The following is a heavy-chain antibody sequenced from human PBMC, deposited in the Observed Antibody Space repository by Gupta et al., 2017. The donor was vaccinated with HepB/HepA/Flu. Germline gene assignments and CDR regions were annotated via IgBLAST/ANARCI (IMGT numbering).Heavy chain of an antibody. D-gene: IGHD4-17*01. Sequence: EVKMLESGGGLEQPGGSLRLSCSAPGFTFKTYSVTWVRQTPGKGLEWVSAITGRGDRTLYADSVKGRFTISRDNSKNILYLQMNSLRVEDTAIYYCAKDPNGDYVGAFDTWGQGTTVTVSS. J-gene: IGHJ3*02. CDR1: GFTFKTYS. CDR2: ITGRGDRT. V-gene: IGHV3-23*01. CDR3: AKDPNGDYVGAFDT.